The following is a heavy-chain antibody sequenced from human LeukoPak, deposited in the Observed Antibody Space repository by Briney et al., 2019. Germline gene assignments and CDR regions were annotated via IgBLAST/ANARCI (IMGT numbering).Heavy chain of an antibody. Sequence: GGSLRLSCAASGFTFSSYAMSWVRQAPGKGLEWVSVISGSGGSTHYADSVKGRFTISRDNSKNTLYLQMNSLRAEDTAVYYCASRHTNTYCSGGSCSGIYYYGMDVWGQGTTVTVSS. CDR2: ISGSGGST. J-gene: IGHJ6*02. CDR1: GFTFSSYA. D-gene: IGHD2-15*01. CDR3: ASRHTNTYCSGGSCSGIYYYGMDV. V-gene: IGHV3-23*01.